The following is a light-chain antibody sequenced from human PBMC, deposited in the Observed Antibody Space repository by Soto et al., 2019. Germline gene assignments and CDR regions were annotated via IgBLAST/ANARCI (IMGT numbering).Light chain of an antibody. V-gene: IGKV3-20*01. CDR2: GAS. CDR1: QSVASNH. Sequence: EVVLTQSPGTLSLSAGETATVSCRASQSVASNHLAWYQQKPGQPPRLLIYGASTRAAGIPDRFSGSGSGTDFTLTISRLEPEDFGVFFCHHYGRSPIFTFGPGTTVDMK. J-gene: IGKJ3*01. CDR3: HHYGRSPIFT.